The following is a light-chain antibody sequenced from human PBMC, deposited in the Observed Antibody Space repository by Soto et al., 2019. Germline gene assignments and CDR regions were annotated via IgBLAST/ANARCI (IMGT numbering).Light chain of an antibody. Sequence: NFMLTRPHSVSESPGKTVTISCTGSSGNIASNYVQWYQQRPGSAPTTVIYDDNQRPSGVPDRFSGSIDSSSNSASLTISGLKTEDESDYYCQSYDSSNQGVFGGGTKLTVL. CDR1: SGNIASNY. CDR3: QSYDSSNQGV. V-gene: IGLV6-57*02. CDR2: DDN. J-gene: IGLJ3*02.